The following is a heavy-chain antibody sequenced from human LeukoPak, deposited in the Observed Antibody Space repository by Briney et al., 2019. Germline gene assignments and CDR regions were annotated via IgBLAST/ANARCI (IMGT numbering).Heavy chain of an antibody. V-gene: IGHV3-21*01. Sequence: PGGSLRLSCAASGFTFSSYSMNWVRQAPGNGLEWVSSISSSSSYIYYADSVKGRFTISRDNAKNSLYLQMNSLRAEDTAVYYCARRPKSSYYGMDVWGQGTTVTVSS. J-gene: IGHJ6*02. CDR2: ISSSSSYI. CDR3: ARRPKSSYYGMDV. CDR1: GFTFSSYS.